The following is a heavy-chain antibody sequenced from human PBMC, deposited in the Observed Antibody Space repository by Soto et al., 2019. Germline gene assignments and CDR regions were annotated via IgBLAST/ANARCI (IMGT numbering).Heavy chain of an antibody. CDR2: IIPIFGTA. CDR3: AAHVPEAVAAHLY. CDR1: GGTFSSYV. V-gene: IGHV1-69*06. J-gene: IGHJ4*02. D-gene: IGHD6-19*01. Sequence: SVKVSCKASGGTFSSYVISWVRQAPGQGLEWMGGIIPIFGTANYAQKFQGRVTITADKSTSTAYMELSSLRSEDTAVYYCAAHVPEAVAAHLYWGQGTLVTVSS.